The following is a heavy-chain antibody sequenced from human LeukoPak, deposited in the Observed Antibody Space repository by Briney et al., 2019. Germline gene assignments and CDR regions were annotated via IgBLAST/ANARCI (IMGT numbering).Heavy chain of an antibody. CDR2: ISGSGGST. CDR3: ARGYNSGLDY. Sequence: GGSLRLSCAASGFTFSSYAMSWVRQAPGKGLEWVSAISGSGGSTYYADSVKGRFTISRDNAKNTLYLQMNSLRAEDTAVYYCARGYNSGLDYWGQGTLVTVSS. J-gene: IGHJ4*02. CDR1: GFTFSSYA. D-gene: IGHD1-1*01. V-gene: IGHV3-23*01.